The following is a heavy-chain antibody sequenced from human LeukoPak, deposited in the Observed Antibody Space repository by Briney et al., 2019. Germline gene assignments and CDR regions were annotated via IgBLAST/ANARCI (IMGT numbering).Heavy chain of an antibody. Sequence: PGGSLRLSCAASGFTVNNNYMSWVRQAPGRGLEWVSVIYSGGYTYYAGSVKGRFTISRDNSKNTLYLQMNSLRAEDTAVYYCAGAIGSIWYEFDYWGQGTLVTASS. D-gene: IGHD6-13*01. V-gene: IGHV3-53*01. CDR3: AGAIGSIWYEFDY. CDR2: IYSGGYT. CDR1: GFTVNNNY. J-gene: IGHJ4*02.